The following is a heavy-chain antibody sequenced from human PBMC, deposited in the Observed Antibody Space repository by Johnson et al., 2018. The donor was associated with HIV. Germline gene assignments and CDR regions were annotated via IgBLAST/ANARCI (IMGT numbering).Heavy chain of an antibody. V-gene: IGHV3-15*01. D-gene: IGHD1-1*01. CDR3: ARGTGTDDAFDI. CDR1: GFTFSNAW. J-gene: IGHJ3*02. Sequence: VQLVESGGGLVKPGRSLRLSCAASGFTFSNAWMSWVRQAPGKGLEWVGRIKSKTDGGTTDYAAPVKGRFTISRDDSKNTLYLQMNSLKTEDTDVYYCARGTGTDDAFDIWGQGTMVTVSS. CDR2: IKSKTDGGTT.